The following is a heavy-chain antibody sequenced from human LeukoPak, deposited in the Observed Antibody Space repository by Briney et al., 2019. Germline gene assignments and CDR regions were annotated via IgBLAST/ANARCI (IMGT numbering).Heavy chain of an antibody. D-gene: IGHD6-19*01. V-gene: IGHV5-51*01. Sequence: GGSLKISCKGSGYSFTSYWIGWVRQMPGKGLEWMGIIYPGDSETRYSPSFQGQVTISADKSISTAYLQWSSLEASDTAMYYCGRLGVGSGWSVAEYFQHWGQGTLVSVSS. J-gene: IGHJ1*01. CDR3: GRLGVGSGWSVAEYFQH. CDR1: GYSFTSYW. CDR2: IYPGDSET.